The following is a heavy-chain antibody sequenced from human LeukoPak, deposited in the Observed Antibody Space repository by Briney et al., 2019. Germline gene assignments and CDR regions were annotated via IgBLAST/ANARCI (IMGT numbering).Heavy chain of an antibody. Sequence: GGSLRLSCAGSGFTFSNYAMRWVRQAPGKGLEWVSAISGSGSNTYYADSVKGRFTISRDNSKNTLYLQMNSLRAEDTAVYYCAQDLFYYDTSGPGWFDPWGRGTLVTVSS. CDR3: AQDLFYYDTSGPGWFDP. J-gene: IGHJ5*02. CDR1: GFTFSNYA. CDR2: ISGSGSNT. D-gene: IGHD3-22*01. V-gene: IGHV3-23*01.